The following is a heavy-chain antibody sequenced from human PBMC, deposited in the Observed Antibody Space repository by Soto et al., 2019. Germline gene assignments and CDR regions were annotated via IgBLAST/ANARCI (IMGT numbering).Heavy chain of an antibody. V-gene: IGHV4-31*03. CDR3: ARDRSYYGSGRLDY. D-gene: IGHD3-10*01. CDR2: VYYSGST. Sequence: QVQLQESGPGLVKPSETLSLTCTVSNGSISSGGYYWSWIRQHPGKGLEWIGYVYYSGSTYYNPSLKSRVTIPVDTFKNQFSVKLSSVTAADTAVYYCARDRSYYGSGRLDYWGQGTLVTVSS. J-gene: IGHJ4*02. CDR1: NGSISSGGYY.